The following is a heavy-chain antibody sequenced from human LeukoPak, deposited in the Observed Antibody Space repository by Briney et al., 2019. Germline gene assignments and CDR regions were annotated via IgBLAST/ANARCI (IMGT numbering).Heavy chain of an antibody. Sequence: GGSLRLSCAASGFTFSSYWMSWVCQAPGKGLEWVANIKKDGSEKYSVDSVKGRFTISRDNAKTSLYLQMNSLRAEDTAVYYCARGLAVAGSSWFDPWGQGTLVSVSS. CDR2: IKKDGSEK. CDR3: ARGLAVAGSSWFDP. D-gene: IGHD6-19*01. J-gene: IGHJ5*02. V-gene: IGHV3-7*04. CDR1: GFTFSSYW.